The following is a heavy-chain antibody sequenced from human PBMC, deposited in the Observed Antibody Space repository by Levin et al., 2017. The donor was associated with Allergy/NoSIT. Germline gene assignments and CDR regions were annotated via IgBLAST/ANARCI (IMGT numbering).Heavy chain of an antibody. J-gene: IGHJ4*02. V-gene: IGHV3-30*18. CDR2: ISSHARHT. CDR1: GFTFSSYG. CDR3: AKAGNGQWLFGDH. D-gene: IGHD6-19*01. Sequence: PGGSLRLSCGASGFTFSSYGMHWVRQAPGKGLEWLAHISSHARHTDYADSLQGRFSISRDNSKSTLYLQMNRLRPDDTAVYFCAKAGNGQWLFGDHWGQGTLVTVSS.